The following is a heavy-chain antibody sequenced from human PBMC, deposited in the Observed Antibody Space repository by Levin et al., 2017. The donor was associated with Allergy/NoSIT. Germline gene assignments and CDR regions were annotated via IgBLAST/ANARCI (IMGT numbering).Heavy chain of an antibody. Sequence: ASVKVSCKASGGTFSSYTISWVRQAPGQGLEWMGRIIPILGIANYAQKFQGRVTITADKSTSTAYMELSSLRSEDTAVYYCARCSPPGDEPPSGYYPQSYGMDVWGQGTTVTVSS. D-gene: IGHD3-22*01. V-gene: IGHV1-69*02. CDR2: IIPILGIA. J-gene: IGHJ6*02. CDR1: GGTFSSYT. CDR3: ARCSPPGDEPPSGYYPQSYGMDV.